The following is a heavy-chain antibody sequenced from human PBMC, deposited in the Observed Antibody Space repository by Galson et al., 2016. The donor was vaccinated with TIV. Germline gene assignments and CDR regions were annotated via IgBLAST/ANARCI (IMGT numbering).Heavy chain of an antibody. D-gene: IGHD6-13*01. CDR2: ISSDGDNR. CDR1: GFTFSNYA. J-gene: IGHJ1*01. Sequence: SLRLSCAASGFTFSNYALHRVRQAPGKGLEWLAVISSDGDNRYFADSVKGRITISRDNSKNTVSLQVSGLTAEDTALYFCAREEFGISWYGIGYFRYWGQGALVAVSS. V-gene: IGHV3-30-3*01. CDR3: AREEFGISWYGIGYFRY.